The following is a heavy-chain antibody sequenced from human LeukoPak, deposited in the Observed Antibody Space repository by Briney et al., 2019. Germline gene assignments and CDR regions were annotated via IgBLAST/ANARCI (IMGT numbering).Heavy chain of an antibody. CDR3: AKAPTTVVTPLDY. CDR2: ISYDGSNK. CDR1: GFTFSSYG. D-gene: IGHD4-23*01. Sequence: GGSLRLSCAASGFTFSSYGMHWVRQAPGKGLEWVAVISYDGSNKYYADSVKGRFTISRDNSKNTLYLQMNSLRAEDTAVYYCAKAPTTVVTPLDYWGQGTLVTVSS. V-gene: IGHV3-30*18. J-gene: IGHJ4*02.